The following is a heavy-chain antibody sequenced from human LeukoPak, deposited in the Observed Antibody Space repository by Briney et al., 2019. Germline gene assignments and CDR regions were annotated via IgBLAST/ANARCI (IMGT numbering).Heavy chain of an antibody. CDR1: GFTFSTYA. Sequence: PGGSLRLSCAASGFTFSTYAMNWVRQTPGKGLEWVSYISYNSDTTHYADSVKGRFTISRDNAKNSLYLQMNSLRAEDTAVYYCTRSGDGAFDNWGPGTMVTVSS. CDR2: ISYNSDTT. D-gene: IGHD3-10*01. CDR3: TRSGDGAFDN. V-gene: IGHV3-48*04. J-gene: IGHJ3*02.